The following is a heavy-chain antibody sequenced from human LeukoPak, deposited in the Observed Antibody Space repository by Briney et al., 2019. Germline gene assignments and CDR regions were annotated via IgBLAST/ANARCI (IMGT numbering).Heavy chain of an antibody. CDR1: SGSVFSSNW. J-gene: IGHJ4*02. CDR3: ARSPTKRVPEDY. CDR2: IFHSGST. Sequence: SGTLSLTCAVSSGSVFSSNWWSWVRQPPGKGLEWIGQIFHSGSTSYSPSLKSRITISVDKSKNQFSLRLTSVTAADTAVYYCARSPTKRVPEDYWGQGTLVTVSS. D-gene: IGHD2-2*01. V-gene: IGHV4-4*02.